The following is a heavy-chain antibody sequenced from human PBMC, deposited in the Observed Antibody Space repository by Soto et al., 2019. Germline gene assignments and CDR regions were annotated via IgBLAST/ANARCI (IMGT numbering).Heavy chain of an antibody. J-gene: IGHJ4*02. CDR1: GYPFTIYA. CDR3: ARDSSSSRSFDY. CDR2: INPGNGDT. D-gene: IGHD6-6*01. V-gene: IGHV1-3*01. Sequence: ASVKVCCKASGYPFTIYAIHWVRQAPGQSLEWMGWINPGNGDTKYSQIFQGRVTITWDTSARTAYMDLSSLISEDTADYYCARDSSSSRSFDYWGQGARVTVSS.